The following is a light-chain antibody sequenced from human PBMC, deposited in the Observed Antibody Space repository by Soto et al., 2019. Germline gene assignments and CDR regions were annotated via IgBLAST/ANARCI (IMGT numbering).Light chain of an antibody. J-gene: IGKJ5*01. CDR2: DAS. CDR1: QDISNY. CDR3: QQYDGLPT. V-gene: IGKV1-33*01. Sequence: DIQMTQSPSSLSASVGDRVTITCQASQDISNYLNWYQQKPGKAPKVLIYDASNLGTGVPSRFSGSGSGTDFTFSISSLQPEDVATYYCQQYDGLPTFGQGTRLE.